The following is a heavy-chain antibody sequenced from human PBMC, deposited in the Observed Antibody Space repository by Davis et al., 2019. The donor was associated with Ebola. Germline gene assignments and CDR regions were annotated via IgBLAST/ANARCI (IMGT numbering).Heavy chain of an antibody. CDR2: MNPNSGNT. D-gene: IGHD6-13*01. Sequence: ASVKVSCKASGYTFTSYDINWVRQATGQGLEWMGWMNPNSGNTGYAQKFQGRVTMTRKTSISTAYMELSSLRSEDKAVYYCASWTLSFSSSWYEYYYYGMDVWGQGTTVTVSS. CDR3: ASWTLSFSSSWYEYYYYGMDV. J-gene: IGHJ6*02. CDR1: GYTFTSYD. V-gene: IGHV1-8*01.